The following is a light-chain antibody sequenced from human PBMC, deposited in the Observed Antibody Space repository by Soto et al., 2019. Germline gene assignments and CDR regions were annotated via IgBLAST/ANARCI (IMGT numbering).Light chain of an antibody. Sequence: DIQRTQSPSTLSASVGDRVTMTCRASQSISSWLAWYQQKPGKAPKLLINKASSLESGVPSRFSGSGSGTEFTLTISSLQPDDFATYYCQHFNSYPWTFGQGTKVDIK. V-gene: IGKV1-5*03. CDR2: KAS. CDR1: QSISSW. J-gene: IGKJ1*01. CDR3: QHFNSYPWT.